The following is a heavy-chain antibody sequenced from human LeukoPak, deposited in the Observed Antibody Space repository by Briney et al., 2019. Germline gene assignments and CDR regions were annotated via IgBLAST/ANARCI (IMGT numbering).Heavy chain of an antibody. J-gene: IGHJ4*02. CDR2: IYTSGST. CDR1: GGSISSGSYY. CDR3: ARNELRVYDSSGAIDY. D-gene: IGHD3-22*01. Sequence: SETLSLTCTVSGGSISSGSYYWSWIRQPAGKGLEWIGRIYTSGSTNYNPSLKSRVTISVDTSKNQFSLKLSSVTAADTAVYYCARNELRVYDSSGAIDYWGQGTLVTVSS. V-gene: IGHV4-61*02.